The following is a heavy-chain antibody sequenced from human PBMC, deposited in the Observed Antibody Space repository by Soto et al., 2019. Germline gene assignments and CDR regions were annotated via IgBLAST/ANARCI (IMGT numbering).Heavy chain of an antibody. CDR3: ARDQSFDRSYYYGIDV. J-gene: IGHJ6*02. V-gene: IGHV1-18*01. Sequence: QVQLVQSGAEVKKPGASVKVSCKSSGYPFTHYGITWVRQAPGQGLEWMGWISPFNGNTNYGQTLQGRVTLTTDTSTSTVYMELRSLRSDDTAVYYCARDQSFDRSYYYGIDVWGQGTTVTGSS. D-gene: IGHD3-10*01. CDR2: ISPFNGNT. CDR1: GYPFTHYG.